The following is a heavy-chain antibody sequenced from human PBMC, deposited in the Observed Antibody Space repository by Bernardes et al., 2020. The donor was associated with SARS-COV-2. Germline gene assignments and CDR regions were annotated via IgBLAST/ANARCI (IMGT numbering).Heavy chain of an antibody. V-gene: IGHV4-4*02. CDR3: ARIITGTIDY. Sequence: SEPPSLTRAVSGGSISSTNWWRSVLQRPGKGLEWLWEIDHSGSTNYNPSLKSPVTISVDKSKNQFSLKLCSVTAADTAVYYCARIITGTIDYWGQGTLVTVSS. D-gene: IGHD1-20*01. CDR2: IDHSGST. CDR1: GGSISSTNW. J-gene: IGHJ4*02.